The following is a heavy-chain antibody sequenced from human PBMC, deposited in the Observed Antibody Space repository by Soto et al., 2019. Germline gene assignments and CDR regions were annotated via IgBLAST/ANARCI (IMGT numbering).Heavy chain of an antibody. D-gene: IGHD4-17*01. V-gene: IGHV4-59*01. CDR1: GGGITSYY. J-gene: IGHJ3*02. CDR3: ARRHGDHSTFAFDI. CDR2: IYFTGTT. Sequence: QVQLHESGPGLVKPSETLSLTCAVSGGGITSYYWNWIRQSSGKGLEWIGYIYFTGTTKYNPSLTTRVSISIDTSTRRFSLNLTSVTAADAAVYYCARRHGDHSTFAFDIWSQGTLVTVSS.